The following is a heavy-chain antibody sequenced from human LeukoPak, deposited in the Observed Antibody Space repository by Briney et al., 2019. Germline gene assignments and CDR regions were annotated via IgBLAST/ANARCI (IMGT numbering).Heavy chain of an antibody. CDR1: GGSISSYY. CDR3: ARASKDDYGDIFDY. CDR2: IYYSGST. Sequence: SETLSLTCTVSGGSISSYYWSWIRQPPGKGLEWIGYIYYSGSTNYNPSLKSRVTISADTSKNQFSLKLSSVTAADTAVYYCARASKDDYGDIFDYWGQGTLVTVSS. D-gene: IGHD4-17*01. V-gene: IGHV4-59*01. J-gene: IGHJ4*02.